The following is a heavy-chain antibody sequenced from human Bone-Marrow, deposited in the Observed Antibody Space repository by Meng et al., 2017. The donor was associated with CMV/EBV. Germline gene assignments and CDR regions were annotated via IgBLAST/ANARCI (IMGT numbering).Heavy chain of an antibody. CDR2: INPNSGGT. D-gene: IGHD1-1*01. CDR1: GYSFTDYY. CDR3: ARDKGTTSPPDAFAL. J-gene: IGHJ3*01. V-gene: IGHV1-2*02. Sequence: ASVKVSCKAFGYSFTDYYMHWVRQAPGQGLEWMGWINPNSGGTNYAQKFQGRVTMTRDTSISTAYMELSRLRSDDTAVYYCARDKGTTSPPDAFALWGQGKMVNFSS.